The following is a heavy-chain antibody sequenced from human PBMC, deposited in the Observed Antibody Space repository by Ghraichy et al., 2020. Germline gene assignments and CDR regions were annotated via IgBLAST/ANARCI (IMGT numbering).Heavy chain of an antibody. CDR3: ARGSDAYKTGNH. D-gene: IGHD5-24*01. V-gene: IGHV4-34*01. CDR1: GGSFSAYY. CDR2: IHPSGSA. J-gene: IGHJ5*02. Sequence: SETLSLTCAVYGGSFSAYYWSWIRQPPGKGLEWIGEIHPSGSANYNPSLQSRVTISVDTSKNQFSLKLSSVTAADTAVYYFARGSDAYKTGNHWGQGTLVTGSS.